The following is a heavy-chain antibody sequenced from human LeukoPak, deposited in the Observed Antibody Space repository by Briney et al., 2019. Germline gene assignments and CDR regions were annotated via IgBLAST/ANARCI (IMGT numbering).Heavy chain of an antibody. CDR3: ARGGELRYFDWLLRAFDY. CDR1: GFTFSSYS. D-gene: IGHD3-9*01. V-gene: IGHV3-7*01. Sequence: GGSLRLSCAASGFTFSSYSMSWVRQAPGKGLEWVANINQDGSEKYYVDSVKGRFTIFRDNAKNSLYVQMNSLRVEDTAVYYCARGGELRYFDWLLRAFDYWGQGTLVTVSS. J-gene: IGHJ4*02. CDR2: INQDGSEK.